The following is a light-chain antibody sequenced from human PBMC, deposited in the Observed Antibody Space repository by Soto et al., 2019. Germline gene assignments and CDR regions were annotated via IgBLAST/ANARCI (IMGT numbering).Light chain of an antibody. J-gene: IGKJ2*01. CDR3: QQSFSTPPT. V-gene: IGKV1-39*01. CDR2: DAT. CDR1: QTIARY. Sequence: DIPMTQSPSFLSASVGDRVTITCRASQTIARYLNWYQHKPGKAPKFLIYDATSLQSGVPSRFSGSGSGTDFTLTINSLQPEDFATYHCQQSFSTPPTFGQGTKLEIK.